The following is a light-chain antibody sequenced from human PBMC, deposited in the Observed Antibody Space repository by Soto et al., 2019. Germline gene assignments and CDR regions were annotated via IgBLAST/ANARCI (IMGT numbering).Light chain of an antibody. Sequence: DIQMTQSPSSLSASVRDTVTPSCQASQSITNYLTWFQQKPGKAPSXIIFAADNLQDGVPSRFSGSGSGRDFSLTISSLQPEDFATYYCQQSYDMPWTLGQGTKVDIK. J-gene: IGKJ1*01. CDR2: AAD. CDR1: QSITNY. CDR3: QQSYDMPWT. V-gene: IGKV1-39*01.